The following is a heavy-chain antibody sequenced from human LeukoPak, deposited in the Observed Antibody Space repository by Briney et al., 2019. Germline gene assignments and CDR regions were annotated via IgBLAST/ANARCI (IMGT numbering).Heavy chain of an antibody. CDR3: ARGRGVLRFLEWLSGWFDP. Sequence: PSETLSLTCTVSGGSISSSSYYWSWIRQPPGKGLEWIGEMNHSGSTNYNPSLKSRVTISVDTSKNQFSLKLSSVTAADTAVYYCARGRGVLRFLEWLSGWFDPWGQGTLVTVSS. CDR1: GGSISSSSYY. CDR2: MNHSGST. D-gene: IGHD3-3*01. V-gene: IGHV4-39*07. J-gene: IGHJ5*02.